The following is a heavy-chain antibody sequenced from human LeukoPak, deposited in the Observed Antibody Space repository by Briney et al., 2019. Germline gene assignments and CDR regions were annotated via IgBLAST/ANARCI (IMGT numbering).Heavy chain of an antibody. CDR1: GGSISSYY. J-gene: IGHJ3*01. CDR3: ARTENRYYYDSS. V-gene: IGHV4-59*08. Sequence: SSETLSLTCTVSGGSISSYYWSWIRQPPGKGLEWIGYIYYSGSTNYNPSLKSRVTISVDTSKNQFSLKLSSVTAADTAVYYCARTENRYYYDSSWGQGTMVTVSS. CDR2: IYYSGST. D-gene: IGHD3-22*01.